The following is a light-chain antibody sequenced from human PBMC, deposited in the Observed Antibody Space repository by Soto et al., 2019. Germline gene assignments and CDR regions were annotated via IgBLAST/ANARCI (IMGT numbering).Light chain of an antibody. J-gene: IGKJ1*01. Sequence: DIVTTCLCLPLAVPLGPTATIKFMSGPSVLYSSNNRNYLAWYQQKPGQAPRLLIYGASTRETGVPDRFSGSGSGTDFTLTISSLQAEDLAVYYCQQYYSSPWTFGQGTKVDIK. CDR2: GAS. CDR1: PSVLYSSNNRNY. CDR3: QQYYSSPWT. V-gene: IGKV4-1*01.